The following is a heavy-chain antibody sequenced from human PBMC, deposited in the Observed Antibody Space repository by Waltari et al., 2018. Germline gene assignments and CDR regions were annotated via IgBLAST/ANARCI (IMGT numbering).Heavy chain of an antibody. CDR1: GLSLSRSGTR. CDR3: ARMVGPTYYHGLDV. J-gene: IGHJ6*02. V-gene: IGHV2-70*04. Sequence: QVTLKESGPALVKPTQPLTLTCTVSGLSLSRSGTRVIWVRPPPGKALEWLARIDWDEDKYYSPSLKARLTISKDTFKNQVVLTMTNVDPVDTATYYCARMVGPTYYHGLDVWGQGTTVIVSS. CDR2: IDWDEDK. D-gene: IGHD1-26*01.